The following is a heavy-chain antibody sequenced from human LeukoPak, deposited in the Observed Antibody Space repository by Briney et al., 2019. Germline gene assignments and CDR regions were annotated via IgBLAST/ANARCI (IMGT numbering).Heavy chain of an antibody. CDR1: RFTFSSYS. V-gene: IGHV3-21*01. CDR3: TRDQGVRYAFDI. J-gene: IGHJ3*02. Sequence: GGSLRLSCAASRFTFSSYSMNWVRQAPGKGLEWVASISGRSVFISYSDSVKGRFTISRDNAKSSLFLELSSLRPEDTAVYYCTRDQGVRYAFDIWGQGSVVTVSS. CDR2: ISGRSVFI. D-gene: IGHD3-10*01.